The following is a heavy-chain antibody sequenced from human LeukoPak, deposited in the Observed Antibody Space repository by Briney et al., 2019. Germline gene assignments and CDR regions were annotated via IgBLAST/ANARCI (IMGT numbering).Heavy chain of an antibody. J-gene: IGHJ4*02. CDR2: ISAYNGNT. D-gene: IGHD3-9*01. Sequence: GASVKVSCKASGYTFTSYGISWVRQAPGQGLEWMGWISAYNGNTNYAQKLQGRVTMTTDTSTSTAYMELRSLRSDDTAVYYCARILEGILTGYPHDYWGQGTLVTVSS. CDR3: ARILEGILTGYPHDY. CDR1: GYTFTSYG. V-gene: IGHV1-18*01.